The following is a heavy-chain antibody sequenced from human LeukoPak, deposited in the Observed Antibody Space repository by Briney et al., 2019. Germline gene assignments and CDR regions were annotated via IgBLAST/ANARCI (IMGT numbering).Heavy chain of an antibody. CDR2: IYYSGST. D-gene: IGHD5-18*01. V-gene: IGHV4-59*12. CDR1: GGSISSYY. J-gene: IGHJ5*02. CDR3: ARRSGIQLLNWFDP. Sequence: PSETLSHTCTVSGGSISSYYWSWIRQPPGKGLEWIGYIYYSGSTNYNPSLKSRVTISVDTSKNQFSLKLSSVTAADTAVYYCARRSGIQLLNWFDPWGQGTLVTVSS.